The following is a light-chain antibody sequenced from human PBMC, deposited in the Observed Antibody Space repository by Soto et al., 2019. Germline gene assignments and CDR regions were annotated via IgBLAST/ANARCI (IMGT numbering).Light chain of an antibody. CDR1: QSVRNNY. Sequence: EGELTQYKGTLSLSPGERATLSCRAIQSVRNNYLAWYQQRPGQAPRLLIYAASSRATGIPDRFSGSGSGTDFTLTISRVEPEDFAVYYCQQYGSSPPISFGQRTLLEI. V-gene: IGKV3-20*01. J-gene: IGKJ5*01. CDR3: QQYGSSPPIS. CDR2: AAS.